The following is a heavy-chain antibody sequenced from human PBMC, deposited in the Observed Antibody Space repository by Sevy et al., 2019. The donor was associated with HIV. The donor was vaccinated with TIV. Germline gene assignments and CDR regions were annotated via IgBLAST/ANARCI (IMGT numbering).Heavy chain of an antibody. Sequence: GGCLRLSCAASGFSFSGYAIHWVRQAPGKGLEWVAVISFDGSNKYYADSVKGRFTISRDNSKNTLFLQMNSLRAEDTAVYYCAKEGAYSYTTYFDYWGQGTVVTVSS. CDR3: AKEGAYSYTTYFDY. CDR2: ISFDGSNK. V-gene: IGHV3-30*18. J-gene: IGHJ4*02. CDR1: GFSFSGYA. D-gene: IGHD1-26*01.